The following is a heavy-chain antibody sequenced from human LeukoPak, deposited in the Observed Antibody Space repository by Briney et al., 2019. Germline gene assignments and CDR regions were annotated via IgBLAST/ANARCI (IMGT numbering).Heavy chain of an antibody. D-gene: IGHD2-15*01. J-gene: IGHJ6*03. CDR3: ARSSQGVENYYYYYYMDV. CDR1: GGSFSGYY. CDR2: INHSGST. Sequence: PSETLSLTCAVYGGSFSGYYWSWIRQPPGKGLEWIGEINHSGSTNYNPSLKSRVTISVDTSKNQFSLKLSSVTAADTAVYYCARSSQGVENYYYYYYMDVWGKGTTVTVSS. V-gene: IGHV4-34*01.